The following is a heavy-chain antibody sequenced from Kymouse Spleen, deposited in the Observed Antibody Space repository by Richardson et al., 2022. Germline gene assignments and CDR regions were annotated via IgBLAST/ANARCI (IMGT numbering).Heavy chain of an antibody. CDR1: GGSISSYY. Sequence: QVQLQESGPGLVKPSETLSLTCTVSGGSISSYYWSWIRQPPGKGLEWIGYIYYSGSTNYNPSLKSRVTISVDTSKNQFSLKLSSVTAADTAVYYCARRDVGYFDYWGQGTLVTVSS. D-gene: IGHD1-26*01,IGHD2-21*02,IGHD3-16*02. V-gene: IGHV4-59*01. CDR2: IYYSGST. J-gene: IGHJ4*02. CDR3: ARRDVGYFDY.